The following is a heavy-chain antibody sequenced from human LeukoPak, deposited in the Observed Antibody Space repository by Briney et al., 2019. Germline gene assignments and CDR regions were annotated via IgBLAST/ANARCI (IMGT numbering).Heavy chain of an antibody. Sequence: SCKPSGCTFTSYAMHWVRQAPGKGLEWVAVISYDGSNKYYADSVKGRFTISRDNSKNTLYLQMNSLRAEDTAVYYCAREPSGSYHFEYFQHWGQGTLVTVSS. CDR1: GCTFTSYA. V-gene: IGHV3-30-3*01. J-gene: IGHJ1*01. CDR3: AREPSGSYHFEYFQH. D-gene: IGHD1-26*01. CDR2: ISYDGSNK.